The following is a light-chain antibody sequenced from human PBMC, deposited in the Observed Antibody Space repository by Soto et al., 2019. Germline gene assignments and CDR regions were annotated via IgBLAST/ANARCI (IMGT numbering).Light chain of an antibody. V-gene: IGKV3-11*01. CDR3: QQRSNWPQT. J-gene: IGKJ1*01. CDR1: QSVSSY. CDR2: DAS. Sequence: EIVLTQSPATLSLSPGERATLSCRASQSVSSYLAWYQQKPGQAPRLLIYDASNRATGIPARFSGSGSGTDFPLTISSLEPEDFAVYYGQQRSNWPQTFGQGDQGGKQT.